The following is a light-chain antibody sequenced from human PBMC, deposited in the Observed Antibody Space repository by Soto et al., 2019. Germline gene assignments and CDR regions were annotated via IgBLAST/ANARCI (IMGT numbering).Light chain of an antibody. CDR2: GAS. CDR1: QSSNTF. Sequence: DIQVTQSPSSLSAAVGDRVTITCRASQSSNTFLNWYQQRPGKAPNLLIYGASNLQSGVPSRFSGSGSGTDFTLTISSLQPEDFATYYCQQTYTSRPWTFGRGTKVEIK. J-gene: IGKJ1*01. V-gene: IGKV1-39*01. CDR3: QQTYTSRPWT.